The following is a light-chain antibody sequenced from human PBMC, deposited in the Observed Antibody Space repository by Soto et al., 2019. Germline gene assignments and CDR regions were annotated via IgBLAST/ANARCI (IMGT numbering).Light chain of an antibody. Sequence: DIQMTQSPSTLSASVGDRVTITCRASQNIRTWLAWYQQKPGKAPKLLIYKASSLERGVPSRFSGSGSGTEFTLTISSLQPDDSATYYCQQYNSPGTFGQGTKVEIK. CDR2: KAS. J-gene: IGKJ1*01. V-gene: IGKV1-5*03. CDR1: QNIRTW. CDR3: QQYNSPGT.